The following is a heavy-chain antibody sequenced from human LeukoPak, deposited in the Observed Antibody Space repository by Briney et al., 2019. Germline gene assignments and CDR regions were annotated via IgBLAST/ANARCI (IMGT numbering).Heavy chain of an antibody. CDR2: IRYDGSNK. CDR1: GFTFSSYG. V-gene: IGHV3-30*02. Sequence: PGGSLRLSCAASGFTFSSYGMHWVRQAPGKGLEWVAFIRYDGSNKYYADSVKGRFTISRDNSKNTLYLQMNSLRAEDTAVYYCARDRYCSSTSCYTDYWGQGTLVTVSS. D-gene: IGHD2-2*02. J-gene: IGHJ4*02. CDR3: ARDRYCSSTSCYTDY.